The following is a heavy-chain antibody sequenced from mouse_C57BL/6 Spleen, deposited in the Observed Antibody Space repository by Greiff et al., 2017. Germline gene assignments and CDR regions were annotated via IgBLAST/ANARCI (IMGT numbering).Heavy chain of an antibody. CDR3: ARNRMITTLYYYAMDY. CDR2: IWSGGGT. J-gene: IGHJ4*01. CDR1: GFSLTSYG. V-gene: IGHV2-2*01. Sequence: VKLQESGPGLVKPSQSLSITCTVSGFSLTSYGVHWVRQSPGKGLEWLGVIWSGGGTDYNAAFITRLSISKDNSKSQVFYKMISLQADDAAIYYCARNRMITTLYYYAMDYWGQGTSVTVSS. D-gene: IGHD2-4*01.